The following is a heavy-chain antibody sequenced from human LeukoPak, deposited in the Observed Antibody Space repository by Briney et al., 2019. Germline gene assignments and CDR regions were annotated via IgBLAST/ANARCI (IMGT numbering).Heavy chain of an antibody. CDR2: INPDSGVT. J-gene: IGHJ3*02. D-gene: IGHD2-15*01. CDR3: ARDGTFDI. V-gene: IGHV1-2*02. CDR1: GYTFTDYY. Sequence: ASVKVSCKPSGYTFTDYYMHWVRPAPGQGLEWMGWINPDSGVTNYPQKFQGRVTMTRDTSSSTAYMELIRLRSDDTAVYYCARDGTFDIWGQGTMVTVSS.